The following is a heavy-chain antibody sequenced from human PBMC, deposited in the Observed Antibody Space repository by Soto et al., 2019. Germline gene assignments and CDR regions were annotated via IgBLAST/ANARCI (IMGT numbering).Heavy chain of an antibody. CDR2: IYPGDSDT. D-gene: IGHD3-22*01. Sequence: GESLKISCNGSGYIFTSYWIGWVRQMPGKGLEWMGIIYPGDSDTRYSPSFQGQVTISADKSISTAYLQWSSLKASDTAMYYCARATYYYDSSGYYYYYGMDVWGQGTTVTVSS. J-gene: IGHJ6*02. CDR3: ARATYYYDSSGYYYYYGMDV. CDR1: GYIFTSYW. V-gene: IGHV5-51*01.